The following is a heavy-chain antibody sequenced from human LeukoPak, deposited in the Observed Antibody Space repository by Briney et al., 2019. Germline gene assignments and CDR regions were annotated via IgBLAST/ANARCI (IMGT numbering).Heavy chain of an antibody. D-gene: IGHD6-13*01. CDR1: GFTFSDYY. J-gene: IGHJ4*02. CDR2: IKQDGSEK. CDR3: ARLRIAAAGTEFDY. V-gene: IGHV3-7*01. Sequence: GGSLRLSCVASGFTFSDYYMSWIRQAPGKGLEWVANIKQDGSEKYYVDSVKGRFTISRDNAKNSLYLQMNSLRAEDTAVYYCARLRIAAAGTEFDYWGQGTLVTVSS.